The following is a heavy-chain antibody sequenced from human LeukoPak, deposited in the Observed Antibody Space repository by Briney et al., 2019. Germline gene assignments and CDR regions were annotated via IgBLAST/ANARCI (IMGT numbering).Heavy chain of an antibody. Sequence: PGGSLRLSCAVSGFTFGNYGMHWVRQAPGKGLEWVAMISSDGSNSYYGDSVKGRFTISRDNSKNTLYLQMNSLRAEDTAVYYCASALDFWSGPVDYWGQGTLVTVSS. CDR3: ASALDFWSGPVDY. D-gene: IGHD3-3*01. V-gene: IGHV3-30*03. CDR1: GFTFGNYG. CDR2: ISSDGSNS. J-gene: IGHJ4*02.